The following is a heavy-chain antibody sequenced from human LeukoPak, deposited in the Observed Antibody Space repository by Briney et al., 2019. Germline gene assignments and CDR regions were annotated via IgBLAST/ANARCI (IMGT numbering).Heavy chain of an antibody. D-gene: IGHD3-16*01. Sequence: SETLSLTCTVSGGSISSYYWSWIRQPPGKGLEWIGYIYYSGSTNYNPSLKSRVTISVDTSKDQFSRKLSSVTAADTAVYYCARALGGAMGYWGQGTLVTVSS. V-gene: IGHV4-59*01. CDR1: GGSISSYY. CDR3: ARALGGAMGY. J-gene: IGHJ4*02. CDR2: IYYSGST.